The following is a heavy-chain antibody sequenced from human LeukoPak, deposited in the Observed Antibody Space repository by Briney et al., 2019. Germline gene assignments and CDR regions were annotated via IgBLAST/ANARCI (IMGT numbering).Heavy chain of an antibody. CDR3: ARDKAPGGKRWFDP. CDR2: LSDVGTN. V-gene: IGHV4-59*01. CDR1: GVSISSYY. J-gene: IGHJ5*02. D-gene: IGHD4-23*01. Sequence: PSETLSLTCAVSGVSISSYYWSWIRQHPGKGLEWIGYLSDVGTNDYNPSLKGRVTISRDTSKNQFSLRLSSVTAADAAVYHCARDKAPGGKRWFDPWGQGALVIVSP.